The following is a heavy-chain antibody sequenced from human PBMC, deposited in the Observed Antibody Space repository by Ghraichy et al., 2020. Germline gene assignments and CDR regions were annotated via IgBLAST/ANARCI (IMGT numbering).Heavy chain of an antibody. CDR1: GGSISSYY. Sequence: SETLSLTCTVSGGSISSYYWSWIRQPPGKGLEWIGYIYYSGSTNYNPSLKSRVTISVDTSKNQFSLKLSSVTAADTAVYYCARVDTAMVAFDYWGQGTLVTVSS. J-gene: IGHJ4*02. V-gene: IGHV4-59*01. CDR2: IYYSGST. CDR3: ARVDTAMVAFDY. D-gene: IGHD5-18*01.